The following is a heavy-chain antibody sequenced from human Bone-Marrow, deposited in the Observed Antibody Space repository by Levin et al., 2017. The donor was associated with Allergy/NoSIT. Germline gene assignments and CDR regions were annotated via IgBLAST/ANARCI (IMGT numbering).Heavy chain of an antibody. CDR3: ASGFTRYETSGSYSLTLDFDH. D-gene: IGHD3-22*01. CDR1: GGIFSGYA. V-gene: IGHV1-69*13. J-gene: IGHJ4*02. Sequence: SVKVSCKASGGIFSGYAFSWVRRAPGQGLEWMGGIIPIFGTTNYAQRFQGRVTFSADESATTVYMELSSLRSDDTAIYYCASGFTRYETSGSYSLTLDFDHWGQGTLVTVSS. CDR2: IIPIFGTT.